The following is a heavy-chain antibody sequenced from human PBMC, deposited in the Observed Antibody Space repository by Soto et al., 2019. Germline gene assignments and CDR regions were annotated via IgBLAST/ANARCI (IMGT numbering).Heavy chain of an antibody. V-gene: IGHV3-48*03. J-gene: IGHJ4*02. CDR2: ISSSGSTK. Sequence: PGGSLRLSCAASGFNLRSYEMNWVRQAPGKGLEWLSYISSSGSTKYYVDSVKGRFTISRDNAKNALYLQMNSLRAEDTAVYYCAREANSCGRRIDYWGQGTLVTVSS. CDR3: AREANSCGRRIDY. CDR1: GFNLRSYE. D-gene: IGHD2-21*01.